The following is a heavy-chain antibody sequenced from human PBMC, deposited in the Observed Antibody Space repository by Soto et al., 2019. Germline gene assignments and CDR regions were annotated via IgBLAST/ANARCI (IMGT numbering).Heavy chain of an antibody. CDR1: GGSIRSGGSY. J-gene: IGHJ4*02. D-gene: IGHD3-16*01. V-gene: IGHV4-61*08. Sequence: SETLSLTCTVSGGSIRSGGSYWSWILQPPGKGLEWIGYIYYSGTTNYNSYLKSRLSLSVDMSKNQFSLKLASVTAADTAVYFCARSQRGRTAFTFDYWGQGALVTVSS. CDR3: ARSQRGRTAFTFDY. CDR2: IYYSGTT.